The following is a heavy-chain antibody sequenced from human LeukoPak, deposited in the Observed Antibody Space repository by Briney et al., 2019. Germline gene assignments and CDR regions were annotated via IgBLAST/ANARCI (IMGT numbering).Heavy chain of an antibody. Sequence: SETLSLTCTVSGGSLSSYYWRWLRQPPGKGLEWIGYIYYSGSTNYNPSLKSRVTMSVDTSKNQFSLELSSVTAADTALYYCARRDGSGYYNYWGQGTLVTVSS. V-gene: IGHV4-59*08. CDR3: ARRDGSGYYNY. D-gene: IGHD3-22*01. CDR1: GGSLSSYY. J-gene: IGHJ4*02. CDR2: IYYSGST.